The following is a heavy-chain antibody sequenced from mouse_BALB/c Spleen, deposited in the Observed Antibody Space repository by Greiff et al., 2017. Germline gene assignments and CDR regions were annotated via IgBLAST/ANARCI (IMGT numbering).Heavy chain of an antibody. V-gene: IGHV5-12-2*01. J-gene: IGHJ4*01. CDR1: GFTFSSYT. D-gene: IGHD3-3*01. CDR3: ARHEGLFYAMDY. Sequence: EVKVVESGGGLVQPGGSLKLSCAASGFTFSSYTMSWVRQTPEKRLEWVAYISNGGGSTYYPDTVKGRFTISRDNAKNTLYLQMSSLKSEDTAMYYCARHEGLFYAMDYWGQGTSVTVSS. CDR2: ISNGGGST.